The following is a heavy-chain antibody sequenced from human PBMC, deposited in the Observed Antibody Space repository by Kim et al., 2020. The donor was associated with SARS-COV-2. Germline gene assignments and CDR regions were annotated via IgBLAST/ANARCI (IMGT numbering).Heavy chain of an antibody. V-gene: IGHV3-20*01. CDR1: GFTFDDYG. CDR2: INRNSDST. Sequence: GGSLRLSCAASGFTFDDYGMSWVRQAPGKGLEWVSGINRNSDSTGYADSVKGRFTISRDNAKNSLFLQMNSPRAEDTALYHCVRGYAGGTFDLWGQGTLVTVPS. D-gene: IGHD3-16*01. J-gene: IGHJ4*02. CDR3: VRGYAGGTFDL.